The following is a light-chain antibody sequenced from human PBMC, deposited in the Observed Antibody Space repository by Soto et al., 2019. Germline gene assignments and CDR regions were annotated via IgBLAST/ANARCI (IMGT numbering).Light chain of an antibody. J-gene: IGLJ1*01. V-gene: IGLV2-8*01. CDR1: SSDVGGYNY. Sequence: QSALTQPPSASGSPGQSVTISCTGTSSDVGGYNYVSWYQQHPGKAPKLMIYEVSKRPSGVPDRFSGSKSGNTASLTVSGLQAEDEADYYCSSYAGSNNSLYVFGTGTKV. CDR3: SSYAGSNNSLYV. CDR2: EVS.